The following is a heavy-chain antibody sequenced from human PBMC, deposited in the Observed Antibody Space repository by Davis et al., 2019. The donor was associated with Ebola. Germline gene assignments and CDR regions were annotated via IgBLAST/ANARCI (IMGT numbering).Heavy chain of an antibody. Sequence: SVKVSCKASGGTFSSYAISWVRQAPGQGLEWMGGIIPIFGTANYAQKFQGRVTITADESTSTAYMELRSLRSEDTAVYYCAGGYSYGSWFDPWGQGTLVTVSS. CDR3: AGGYSYGSWFDP. J-gene: IGHJ5*02. V-gene: IGHV1-69*13. CDR2: IIPIFGTA. D-gene: IGHD5-18*01. CDR1: GGTFSSYA.